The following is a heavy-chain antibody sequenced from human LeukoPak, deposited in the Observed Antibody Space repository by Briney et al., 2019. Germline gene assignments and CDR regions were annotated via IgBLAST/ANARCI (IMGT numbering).Heavy chain of an antibody. J-gene: IGHJ6*02. V-gene: IGHV3-30-3*01. CDR2: ISYDGSNK. CDR1: GFTFSSYA. Sequence: GGSLRLSCAASGFTFSSYAMHWVRQAPGKGLEWVAVISYDGSNKYYADSVKGRFTISRDNSKNTLYLQMNSLRAEDTAVYYCARDRSGGSYYYYYGMDAWGQGTTVTVSS. CDR3: ARDRSGGSYYYYYGMDA. D-gene: IGHD1-26*01.